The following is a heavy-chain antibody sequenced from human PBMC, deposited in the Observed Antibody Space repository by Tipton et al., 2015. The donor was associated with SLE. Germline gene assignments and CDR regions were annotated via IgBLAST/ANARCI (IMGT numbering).Heavy chain of an antibody. CDR3: ARDPQDGSGSYPPGDY. CDR2: INHSGST. CDR1: GFTFSSYA. Sequence: QLVQSGGGVVQPGRSLRLSCAASGFTFSSYAMHWVRQSPGKGLEWIGEINHSGSTNYNPSLKSRVTISVDTSKNQFSLKLRSVTAADTAVYYCARDPQDGSGSYPPGDYWGQGTLVTVSS. J-gene: IGHJ4*02. D-gene: IGHD3-10*01. V-gene: IGHV4-34*01.